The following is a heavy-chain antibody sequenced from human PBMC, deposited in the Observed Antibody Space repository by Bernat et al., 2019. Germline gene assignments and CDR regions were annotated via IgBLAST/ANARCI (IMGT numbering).Heavy chain of an antibody. V-gene: IGHV3-23*01. D-gene: IGHD3-10*01. Sequence: EVQLLESGGGLVQPGGSLRLSCAASGFTFSSYAMNWVRQAPGKGLEWVSAIRYGSDSTYSADSVKGRFTISRDDSKNTLYLHMNSLRAEDTALYFCAKGAGSGTFYYHYYMDVWGKGTTVTVSS. CDR3: AKGAGSGTFYYHYYMDV. CDR1: GFTFSSYA. CDR2: IRYGSDST. J-gene: IGHJ6*03.